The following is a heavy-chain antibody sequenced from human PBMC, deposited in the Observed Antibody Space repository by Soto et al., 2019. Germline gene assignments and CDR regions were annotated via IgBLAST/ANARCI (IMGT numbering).Heavy chain of an antibody. D-gene: IGHD6-19*01. CDR2: VSHDGRNT. CDR3: AKVGRQWLVTSDFNY. CDR1: GFTFSDYA. Sequence: VQLVESGGGVVQPGRSLRLSCAASGFTFSDYAMHWVRQAPGKGLEWVAVVSHDGRNTHYADSVKGRFTISRDSSKNTVSLEMSSLRAEDTAVYYCAKVGRQWLVTSDFNYWGQGALVTVSS. J-gene: IGHJ4*02. V-gene: IGHV3-30*18.